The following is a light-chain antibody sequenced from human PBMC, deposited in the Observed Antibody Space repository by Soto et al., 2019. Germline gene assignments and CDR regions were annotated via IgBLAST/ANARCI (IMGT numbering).Light chain of an antibody. Sequence: EIVLPQSPATLYLSPGERATRSCRASQSVRSNLAWSQHNPVQAPRLLIHAASIRAPGIPARFSGSGSGTDFTLTISSLEAEDFAVYYCQQRTSWPSSTFGQGTRLEIQ. V-gene: IGKV3-11*01. CDR3: QQRTSWPSST. CDR2: AAS. J-gene: IGKJ5*01. CDR1: QSVRSN.